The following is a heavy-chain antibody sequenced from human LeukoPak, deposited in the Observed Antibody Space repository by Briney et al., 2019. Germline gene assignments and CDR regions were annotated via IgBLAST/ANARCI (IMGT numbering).Heavy chain of an antibody. J-gene: IGHJ6*03. CDR2: ISSSSSTI. CDR3: ARYCSGGSCKGLGYYMDV. CDR1: GFTFSDYY. Sequence: GGSLRLSCAASGFTFSDYYMSWIRQAPGKGLEWVSYISSSSSTIYYADSVKGRFTISRDNAKNSLYLQMNSLRAEDTAVYYCARYCSGGSCKGLGYYMDVWGKGTTVTVSS. D-gene: IGHD2-15*01. V-gene: IGHV3-11*04.